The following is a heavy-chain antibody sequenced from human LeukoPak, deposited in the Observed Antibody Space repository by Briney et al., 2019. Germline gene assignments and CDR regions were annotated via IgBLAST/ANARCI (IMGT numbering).Heavy chain of an antibody. CDR3: ARAHLGGLPSNWFDP. V-gene: IGHV4-59*01. D-gene: IGHD3-16*01. CDR2: IYYSGST. CDR1: GGSISSYY. Sequence: PSETLSLTCTVSGGSISSYYWSWIRQPPGKGLEWIGYIYYSGSTNYNPSLKSRVTISVDTSKNQFSLKLSSVTAADTAVYYCARAHLGGLPSNWFDPWGQGTLVTVSS. J-gene: IGHJ5*02.